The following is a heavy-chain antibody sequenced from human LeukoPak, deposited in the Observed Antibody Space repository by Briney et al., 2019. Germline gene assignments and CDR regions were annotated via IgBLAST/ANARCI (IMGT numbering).Heavy chain of an antibody. CDR1: GFTFSNYW. V-gene: IGHV3-7*03. Sequence: PGGSLRLSCEGSGFTFSNYWMGWVRQAPGKGLQWVANIKTDGSEKYYVDSVKGRFTISRDNAKNSLYLQMNSLRAEDTALYYCAKDMAAPNYWGQGTLVTVSS. J-gene: IGHJ4*02. D-gene: IGHD5-24*01. CDR2: IKTDGSEK. CDR3: AKDMAAPNY.